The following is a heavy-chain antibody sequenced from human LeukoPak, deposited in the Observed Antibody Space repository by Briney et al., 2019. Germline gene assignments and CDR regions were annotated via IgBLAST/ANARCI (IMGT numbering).Heavy chain of an antibody. CDR3: AIAQSWDELFDS. CDR1: GIAVTGNY. D-gene: IGHD1-1*01. CDR2: ISINTDT. V-gene: IGHV3-53*01. Sequence: GGSLRLSCAASGIAVTGNYMSWVRQPPGKGLEWVSFISINTDTFCADSVRGRFTISRDSSKNTLFLQMNSLRDEDSAVYYCAIAQSWDELFDSWGQGTLVTVSS. J-gene: IGHJ4*02.